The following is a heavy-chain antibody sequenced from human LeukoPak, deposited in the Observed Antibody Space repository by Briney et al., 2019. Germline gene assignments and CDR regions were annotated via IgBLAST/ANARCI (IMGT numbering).Heavy chain of an antibody. V-gene: IGHV4-61*01. Sequence: PSETLSLTCTVSGGSVSSGTYYWSWIRQPPGEGLEWIGYIYYSGSTNYNPSLKSRVTISVDTSKNQFSLKLSSVTAADTAVYYCASGLRTAMETGYFDYWGQGTLVTVSS. CDR3: ASGLRTAMETGYFDY. CDR2: IYYSGST. D-gene: IGHD5-18*01. CDR1: GGSVSSGTYY. J-gene: IGHJ4*02.